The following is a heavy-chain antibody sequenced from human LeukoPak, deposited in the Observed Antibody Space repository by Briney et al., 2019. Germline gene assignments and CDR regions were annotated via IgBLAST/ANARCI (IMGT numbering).Heavy chain of an antibody. D-gene: IGHD3-10*02. Sequence: GGSLRLSCAASGFTFSNYWMHWVRQAPGKGLVWVSRINTDGSSTSYVDSVKGRSTISRDNAKNTLYLQMNSLRAEDTAVYYCAELGITMIGGVWGKGTTVTISS. CDR1: GFTFSNYW. CDR2: INTDGSST. J-gene: IGHJ6*04. V-gene: IGHV3-74*01. CDR3: AELGITMIGGV.